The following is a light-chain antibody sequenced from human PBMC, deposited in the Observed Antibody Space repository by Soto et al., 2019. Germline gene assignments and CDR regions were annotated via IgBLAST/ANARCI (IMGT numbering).Light chain of an antibody. J-gene: IGKJ5*01. Sequence: EIVLTQSPGTLSLSPGESATLSCRASQFVSSNLAWYQQKPGQAPRLLIYGASTRATGIPARFSGSGSGTEFTLTISNLQSEDFAVYFCQQYHNWPPITFGQGTRLEIK. V-gene: IGKV3D-15*01. CDR2: GAS. CDR3: QQYHNWPPIT. CDR1: QFVSSN.